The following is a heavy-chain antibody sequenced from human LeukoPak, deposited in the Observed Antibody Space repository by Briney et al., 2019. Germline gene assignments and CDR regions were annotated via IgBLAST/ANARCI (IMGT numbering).Heavy chain of an antibody. CDR1: GDSISSYY. V-gene: IGHV4-59*08. D-gene: IGHD2-2*03. CDR2: IYYSGST. Sequence: SDTLSLTCTVSGDSISSYYWSWLRQPPGKGLEGIGYIYYSGSTNYNPSLKSRVTISVDTYKQHFSLKLSSVTAADTAVYYCARTMDYNWFDPWGQGTLVTVSS. CDR3: ARTMDYNWFDP. J-gene: IGHJ5*02.